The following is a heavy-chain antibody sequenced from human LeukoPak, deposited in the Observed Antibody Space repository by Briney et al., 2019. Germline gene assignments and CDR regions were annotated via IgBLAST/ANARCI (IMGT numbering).Heavy chain of an antibody. CDR2: INPNSGGT. Sequence: ASVKVSCKASGYTFTSYGISWVRQAPGQGLEWMGWINPNSGGTNYAQKFQGRVTMTRDTSISTAYMELSRLRSDDTAVYYCARDTGPTMYSSSLALFDPWGQGTLVTVSS. CDR3: ARDTGPTMYSSSLALFDP. J-gene: IGHJ5*02. D-gene: IGHD6-13*01. CDR1: GYTFTSYG. V-gene: IGHV1-2*02.